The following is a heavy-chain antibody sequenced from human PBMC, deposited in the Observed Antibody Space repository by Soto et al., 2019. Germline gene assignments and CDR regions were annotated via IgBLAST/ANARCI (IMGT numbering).Heavy chain of an antibody. CDR2: ISYDGSNK. D-gene: IGHD3-22*01. CDR1: GFTFSSYG. J-gene: IGHJ5*02. V-gene: IGHV3-30*18. Sequence: LRLSCAASGFTFSSYGMHWVRQAPGKGLEWVAVISYDGSNKYYADSVKGRFTISRDNSKNTLYLQMNSLRAEDTAVYYCAKGNYYDSSGYRGWFDPWGQGTLVTVSS. CDR3: AKGNYYDSSGYRGWFDP.